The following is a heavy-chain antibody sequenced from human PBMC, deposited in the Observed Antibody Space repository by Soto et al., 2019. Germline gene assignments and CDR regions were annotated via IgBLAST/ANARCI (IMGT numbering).Heavy chain of an antibody. CDR1: GFTVSSKY. CDR3: ARDDVLCDGGRCYGVPLDV. CDR2: IQSGGLT. J-gene: IGHJ6*04. V-gene: IGHV3-66*01. D-gene: IGHD2-15*01. Sequence: EVHLVESGGGLVQPGGSLRLSCAASGFTVSSKYMSWVRQAPGKGLEWVSLIQSGGLTYYADSVKGRFTISRDTSENTVHLQMDSLRAEDTAVYYCARDDVLCDGGRCYGVPLDVWDKGTTVTVSS.